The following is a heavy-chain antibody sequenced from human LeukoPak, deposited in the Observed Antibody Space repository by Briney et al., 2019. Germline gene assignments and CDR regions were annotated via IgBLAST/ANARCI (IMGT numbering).Heavy chain of an antibody. D-gene: IGHD4-23*01. V-gene: IGHV4-59*01. J-gene: IGHJ2*01. CDR1: GVSINSYY. CDR3: ARGWYGGNYWYFDL. CDR2: IYYRGNT. Sequence: SETLSLTCTVSGVSINSYYWSWIRQPPGKGLEWIGCIYYRGNTNYNPSLESRVTISVDTSKNQFSLNLSSLTAADTAVYYCARGWYGGNYWYFDLWGRGTLVPVSS.